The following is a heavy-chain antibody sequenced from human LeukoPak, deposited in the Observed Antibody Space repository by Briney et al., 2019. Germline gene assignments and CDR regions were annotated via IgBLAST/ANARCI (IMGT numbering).Heavy chain of an antibody. CDR2: IKSDGSST. V-gene: IGHV3-74*01. CDR3: ARDPYLGPFDY. D-gene: IGHD3/OR15-3a*01. J-gene: IGHJ4*02. CDR1: GFALSSYW. Sequence: GGSLRLSCAASGFALSSYWMHWVRQAPGKGLVWVSRIKSDGSSTSYVDSVKGRFTISRDNAKNTLYLQMNSLRAEDTAVYYCARDPYLGPFDYWGQGTLVTVSS.